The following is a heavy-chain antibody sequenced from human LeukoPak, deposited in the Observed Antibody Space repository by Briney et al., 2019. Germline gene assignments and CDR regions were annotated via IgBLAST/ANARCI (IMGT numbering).Heavy chain of an antibody. Sequence: PSQTLSLTCTVSGGSISSGVYSWNWIRQHPGKGLEWIGYIFNTGNSFYNPYLKSRVTISVDTSRNQFSLNLSSVTAADTAVYYCARDRGDLTVAGHFDFWGQGTLVTVSS. CDR1: GGSISSGVYS. V-gene: IGHV4-31*03. CDR3: ARDRGDLTVAGHFDF. J-gene: IGHJ4*02. CDR2: IFNTGNS. D-gene: IGHD6-19*01.